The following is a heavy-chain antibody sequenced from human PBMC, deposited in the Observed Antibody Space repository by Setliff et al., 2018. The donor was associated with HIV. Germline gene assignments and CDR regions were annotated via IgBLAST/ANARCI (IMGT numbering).Heavy chain of an antibody. CDR1: GFTFSDYY. Sequence: AASGFTFSDYYMSWIRQAPGKGLEWVSYISSSGSTIYYADSVKGRFTISRDNAKNSLYLQMNSLRAEDTAVYYCARIPYSDSFFDSWGQGALVTVSS. D-gene: IGHD4-17*01. CDR2: ISSSGSTI. CDR3: ARIPYSDSFFDS. J-gene: IGHJ4*02. V-gene: IGHV3-11*01.